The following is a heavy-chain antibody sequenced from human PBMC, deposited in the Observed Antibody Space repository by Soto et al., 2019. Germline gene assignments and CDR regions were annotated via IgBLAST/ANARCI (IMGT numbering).Heavy chain of an antibody. D-gene: IGHD5-18*01. J-gene: IGHJ4*02. CDR3: SKAEDTALAHY. CDR2: ISYDGSNK. CDR1: GFTFSSYA. Sequence: QVQLVESGGGVVQPGRSLRLSCAASGFTFSSYAMHWVRQAAGKGLEWVAVISYDGSNKYYADSVKGRFTISRDNSQNTLYLLMNSLRAEDTASYYCSKAEDTALAHYWGQGNLVTVSS. V-gene: IGHV3-30-3*01.